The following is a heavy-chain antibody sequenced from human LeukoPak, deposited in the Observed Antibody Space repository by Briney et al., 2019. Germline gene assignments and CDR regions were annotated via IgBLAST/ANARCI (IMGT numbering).Heavy chain of an antibody. CDR3: ARVAVLELRAEFDY. D-gene: IGHD1-7*01. CDR1: GYTLTELS. Sequence: SVKVSCKVSGYTLTELSMHWVRQAPGQGLEWMGGIIPIFGTANYAQKFQGRVTIAADESTSTAYMELSSLRSEDTAVYYCARVAVLELRAEFDYWGQGTLVTVSS. J-gene: IGHJ4*02. CDR2: IIPIFGTA. V-gene: IGHV1-69*13.